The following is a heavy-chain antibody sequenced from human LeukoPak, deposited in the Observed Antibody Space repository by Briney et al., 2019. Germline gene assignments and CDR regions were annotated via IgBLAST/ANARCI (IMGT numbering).Heavy chain of an antibody. Sequence: PSETLSLTCAVYGGSFSGYYWSWIRQPPGKGLEWIGEINHSGSTNYNPSLKSRVTISVDTSKNQFSLQLNSVTPEDTAVYYCAREDMITFGGADYYYYMDVWGKGTTVTVSS. J-gene: IGHJ6*03. V-gene: IGHV4-34*01. CDR1: GGSFSGYY. CDR3: AREDMITFGGADYYYYMDV. D-gene: IGHD3-16*01. CDR2: INHSGST.